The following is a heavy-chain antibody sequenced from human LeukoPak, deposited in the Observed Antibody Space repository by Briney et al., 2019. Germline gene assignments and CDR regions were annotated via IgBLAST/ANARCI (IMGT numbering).Heavy chain of an antibody. J-gene: IGHJ4*02. Sequence: SETLSLTCAVYGGSFSGYYWSWIRQPPGKGLEWIGEINHSGSTNYNPSLKSRVTISVDTSKNQFSLKLSSVTAADTAVYYCASGNWGSVDYWGQGTLVTVSS. CDR3: ASGNWGSVDY. CDR1: GGSFSGYY. V-gene: IGHV4-34*01. CDR2: INHSGST. D-gene: IGHD7-27*01.